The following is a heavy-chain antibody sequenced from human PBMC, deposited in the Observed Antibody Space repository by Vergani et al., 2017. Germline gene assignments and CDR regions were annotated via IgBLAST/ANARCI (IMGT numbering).Heavy chain of an antibody. CDR2: ISSSSSYI. CDR1: GFTFSSYS. J-gene: IGHJ3*02. CDR3: AKGISGWYEVDAFDI. Sequence: EVQLVESGGGLVKPGGSLRLSCAASGFTFSSYSMNWVRQAPGKGLEWVSSISSSSSYIYYADSVKGRFTISRDNAKNTLYLQMNSLRAEDTAVYYCAKGISGWYEVDAFDIWGQGTMVTVSS. V-gene: IGHV3-21*04. D-gene: IGHD6-19*01.